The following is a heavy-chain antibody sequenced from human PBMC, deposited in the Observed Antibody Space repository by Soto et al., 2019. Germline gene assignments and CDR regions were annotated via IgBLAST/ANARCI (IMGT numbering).Heavy chain of an antibody. Sequence: EMQLVESGGGLVQPGGSLRLSCVASGLSFRNYWVHWVRQAPGKGLEWVSRINTDGTYTSNADPVKGRFTISRDNAKNTLYLQTNSLRVEDTAVYFCAGFGYDWNGWDWGPGTLVTVSS. V-gene: IGHV3-74*01. CDR1: GLSFRNYW. J-gene: IGHJ4*02. CDR3: AGFGYDWNGWD. D-gene: IGHD1-20*01. CDR2: INTDGTYT.